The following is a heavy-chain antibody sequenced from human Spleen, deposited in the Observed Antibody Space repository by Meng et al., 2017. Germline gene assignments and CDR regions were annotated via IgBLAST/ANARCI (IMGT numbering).Heavy chain of an antibody. CDR1: GYTFTGYY. D-gene: IGHD6-13*01. CDR2: INPNSGGT. V-gene: IGHV1-2*02. Sequence: ASVKVSCKASGYTFTGYYMHWVRQAPGQGLEWMGWINPNSGGTNYAQKFQGRVTMTRDTSIGTAYMELRGLTSDDTAMYYCARDEDISAAGKLFGDYWGQGTLVTVSS. J-gene: IGHJ4*02. CDR3: ARDEDISAAGKLFGDY.